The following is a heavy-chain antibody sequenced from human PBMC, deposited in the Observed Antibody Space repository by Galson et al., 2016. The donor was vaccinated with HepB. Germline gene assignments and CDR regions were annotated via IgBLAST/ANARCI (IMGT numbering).Heavy chain of an antibody. J-gene: IGHJ4*02. CDR1: GGTFSSYP. D-gene: IGHD6-19*01. V-gene: IGHV1-69*04. CDR2: IIPMLSIA. CDR3: ARDSVHRETNPYGSSDWYFRLDEDESYFDY. Sequence: SVKVSCKASGGTFSSYPISWVRQAPGQGLEWMGRIIPMLSIANYAQKFQGRVTMTADKSTSTAYMELSSLRSEDTAIYYCARDSVHRETNPYGSSDWYFRLDEDESYFDYWGQGTLVTVSS.